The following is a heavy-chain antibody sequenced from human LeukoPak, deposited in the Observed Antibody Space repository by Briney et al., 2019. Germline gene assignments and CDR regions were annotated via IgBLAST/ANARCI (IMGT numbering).Heavy chain of an antibody. V-gene: IGHV4-61*01. CDR2: IYYSGST. Sequence: SETLSLTCTVSGYSTSSGYYWSWIRQPPGKGLEWVGYIYYSGSTNYNPSLKSRVTISVDTSKNQFSLKLSSVTAADTAVYYCARGRGQWLPEFDYWGQGTLVTVSS. D-gene: IGHD6-19*01. J-gene: IGHJ4*02. CDR1: GYSTSSGYY. CDR3: ARGRGQWLPEFDY.